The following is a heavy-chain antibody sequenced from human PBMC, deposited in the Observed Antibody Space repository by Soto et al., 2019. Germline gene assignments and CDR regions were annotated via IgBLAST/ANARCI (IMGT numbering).Heavy chain of an antibody. J-gene: IGHJ4*02. CDR1: GFSLDTSGLG. CDR2: IYWDDDK. CDR3: AHSVVAGLGYYFDY. Sequence: SGPTLVNPTQTLTLTFTLSGFSLDTSGLGVGWIRQPPGKTLEWLSLIYWDDDKRYNPSLSSRLTITKDTSKNQVVLTVTNMDPVDTATYYCAHSVVAGLGYYFDYWGQGTLVTVSS. V-gene: IGHV2-5*02. D-gene: IGHD6-19*01.